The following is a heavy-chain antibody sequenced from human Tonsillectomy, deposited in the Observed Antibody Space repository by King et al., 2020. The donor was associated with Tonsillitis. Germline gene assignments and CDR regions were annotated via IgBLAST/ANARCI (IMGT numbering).Heavy chain of an antibody. CDR3: ARDRIFGVDYYGMDV. CDR1: GGSISSYY. CDR2: IYYSGST. J-gene: IGHJ6*02. D-gene: IGHD3-3*01. Sequence: VQLQESGPGLVKPSETLSLTCTVSGGSISSYYWSWIRQPPGKGLEWIRYIYYSGSTNYNPPLKSRVTISVDTSKNQFSLKLSSVTAADTAVYYCARDRIFGVDYYGMDVWGQGTTVTVSS. V-gene: IGHV4-59*01.